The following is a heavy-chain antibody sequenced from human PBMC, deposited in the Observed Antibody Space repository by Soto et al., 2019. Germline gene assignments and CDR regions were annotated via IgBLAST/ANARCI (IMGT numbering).Heavy chain of an antibody. J-gene: IGHJ6*02. D-gene: IGHD3-16*01. CDR2: SNHSGSS. CDR3: ALGGVLNYYYYAMDV. Sequence: QVQLQQWGAGLLKPSETLSLTCAVYGGSFSGHYWTWIRQPPGKGLEWIGESNHSGSSSYNPSLKIRVTMSVDTSKNQFSLKVSSVTAADTAVYYCALGGVLNYYYYAMDVWGQGTTVTVSS. V-gene: IGHV4-34*02. CDR1: GGSFSGHY.